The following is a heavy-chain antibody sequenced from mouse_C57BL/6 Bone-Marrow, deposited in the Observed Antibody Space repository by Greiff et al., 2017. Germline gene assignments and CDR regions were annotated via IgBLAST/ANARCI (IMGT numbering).Heavy chain of an antibody. D-gene: IGHD1-1*01. CDR3: ARDYYSSSYGDYYAMDY. J-gene: IGHJ4*01. CDR2: IYPRSGNT. Sequence: QVQLQQSGAELARPGASVKLSCKASGYTFTSYGISWVKQRTGQGLEWIGEIYPRSGNTYYNEKFKGKATLTADKSSSTAYMELRSLTSEDSAVYFCARDYYSSSYGDYYAMDYWGQGTSVTVSS. CDR1: GYTFTSYG. V-gene: IGHV1-81*01.